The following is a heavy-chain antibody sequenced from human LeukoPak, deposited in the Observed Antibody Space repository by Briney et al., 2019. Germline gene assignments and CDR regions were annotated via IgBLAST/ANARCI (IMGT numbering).Heavy chain of an antibody. D-gene: IGHD3-16*02. CDR3: AKAYTFGGAIVRFADD. J-gene: IGHJ4*02. CDR1: GFTFSSYA. V-gene: IGHV3-30-3*01. CDR2: ISYDGSNK. Sequence: GRSLRLSCAASGFTFSSYAMHWVRQAPGKGLEWVAVISYDGSNKYYADSVKGRFTISRDNPKNTLHLQMTGLRGEDTAVYYCAKAYTFGGAIVRFADDWGQGTLVTVSS.